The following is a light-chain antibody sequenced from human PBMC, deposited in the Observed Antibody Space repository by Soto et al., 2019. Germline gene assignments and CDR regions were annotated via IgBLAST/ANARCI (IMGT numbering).Light chain of an antibody. CDR2: EVN. J-gene: IGLJ1*01. CDR3: SSYAVSNNLRV. Sequence: QSALTQPPSASGSPGQSVTISCTGTSSDVGGYKYVSWYQQHPGKAPKLMIFEVNKRPSGVPDRFSGSKSGNTASLTVSGLQAEDDADYYCSSYAVSNNLRVFGTGTKLTVL. V-gene: IGLV2-8*01. CDR1: SSDVGGYKY.